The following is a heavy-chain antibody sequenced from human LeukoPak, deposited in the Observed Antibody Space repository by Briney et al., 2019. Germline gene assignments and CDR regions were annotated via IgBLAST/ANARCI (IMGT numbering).Heavy chain of an antibody. V-gene: IGHV3-7*01. CDR2: IRQDGNEK. CDR1: GFTFSTSW. Sequence: PGGSLRLSCAASGFTFSTSWMTWVRQTPGKGLEWVANIRQDGNEKYYVDSVKGRFTISRDNAKNSLYLQMNSLRAEDTAVYYCARDRQPWLTIDYWGQGTLVTVSS. D-gene: IGHD3-22*01. J-gene: IGHJ4*02. CDR3: ARDRQPWLTIDY.